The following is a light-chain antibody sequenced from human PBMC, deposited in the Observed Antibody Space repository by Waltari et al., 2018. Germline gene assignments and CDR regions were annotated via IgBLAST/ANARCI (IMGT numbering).Light chain of an antibody. CDR2: EDI. V-gene: IGLV3-10*01. CDR3: YSTDFSGHDRV. Sequence: SYELTQPPSVSVSPGQTARITCSGDALSKKNAYLYQQKSGQAPVLVIYEDIKRPTGIPERFSGSSSGTTATLTISGAHVDDEADYYCYSTDFSGHDRVFGGGTKLTIL. J-gene: IGLJ3*02. CDR1: ALSKKN.